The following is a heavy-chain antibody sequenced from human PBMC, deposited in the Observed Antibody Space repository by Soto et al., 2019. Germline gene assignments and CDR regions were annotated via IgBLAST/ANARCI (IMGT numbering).Heavy chain of an antibody. CDR1: GYTFTTYY. CDR3: ATRDPGHY. J-gene: IGHJ4*02. CDR2: ISPDGGRT. V-gene: IGHV1-46*01. Sequence: QVQLVQSGAEVKKPGASVKVSCKASGYTFTTYYMHWVRQAPGQGLEWMGIISPDGGRTRYAQKFQGRVNMTRDTSKSTVYMELSSLRSEDTAVYYCATRDPGHYLGQGTLVTVSS.